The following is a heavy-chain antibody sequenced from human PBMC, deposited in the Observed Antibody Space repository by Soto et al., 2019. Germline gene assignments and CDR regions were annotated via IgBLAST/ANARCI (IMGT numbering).Heavy chain of an antibody. Sequence: QVQLVESGGGVVQPGRSLRLSCAASGFSFSSYGMHWVRQAPGKGLEGVAVILDDGSDKDYTDAVKGRFTISRDNSKNTLYLEMNSLRAEDTAVYYCARDDDYGDNGLDYWGQGTVVTVSS. V-gene: IGHV3-33*01. D-gene: IGHD4-17*01. CDR2: ILDDGSDK. CDR1: GFSFSSYG. CDR3: ARDDDYGDNGLDY. J-gene: IGHJ4*02.